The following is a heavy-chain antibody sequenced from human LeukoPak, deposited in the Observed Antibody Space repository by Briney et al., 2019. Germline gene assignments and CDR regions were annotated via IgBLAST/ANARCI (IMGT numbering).Heavy chain of an antibody. CDR1: GGSISSSSYY. CDR2: IYYSGST. V-gene: IGHV4-39*07. J-gene: IGHJ4*02. CDR3: ARRPKGLVIIQTKYYFDY. Sequence: PSETLSLTCTVSGGSISSSSYYWGWIRQPPGKGLEWIGSIYYSGSTYYNPSLKSRVTISVDTSKNQFSLKLSSVTAADTAVYYCARRPKGLVIIQTKYYFDYWGQGTLVTVSS. D-gene: IGHD3/OR15-3a*01.